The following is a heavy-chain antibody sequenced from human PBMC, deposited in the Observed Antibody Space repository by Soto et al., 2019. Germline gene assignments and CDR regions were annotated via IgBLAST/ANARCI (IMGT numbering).Heavy chain of an antibody. J-gene: IGHJ3*02. V-gene: IGHV3-30-3*01. CDR2: ISYDGSNK. CDR1: GFTFSSYA. D-gene: IGHD2-2*02. CDR3: ARDIPLERFDDAFDI. Sequence: GGSLRLSCAASGFTFSSYAMHWVRQAPGKGLEWVAVISYDGSNKYYADSVKGRFTISRDNSKNTLYLQMNSLRAEDTAVYYCARDIPLERFDDAFDIWGQGTMVTVSS.